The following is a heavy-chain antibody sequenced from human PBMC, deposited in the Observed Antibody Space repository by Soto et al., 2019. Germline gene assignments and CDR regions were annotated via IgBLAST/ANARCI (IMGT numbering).Heavy chain of an antibody. V-gene: IGHV4-59*01. CDR3: ARARITMVREVIKYNMDV. CDR1: GGSSSTYY. J-gene: IGHJ6*02. D-gene: IGHD3-10*01. CDR2: IYNSGST. Sequence: PSETLSLTCTVPGGSSSTYYWSWIRRPPGKGLEWIGYIYNSGSTHSNPSLQSRVTISVDTSKNQFSLKLSSVTAADTAIYYCARARITMVREVIKYNMDVWGQGTTVTVSS.